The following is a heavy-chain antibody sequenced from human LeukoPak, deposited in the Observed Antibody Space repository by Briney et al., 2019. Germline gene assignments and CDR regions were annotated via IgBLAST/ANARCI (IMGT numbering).Heavy chain of an antibody. CDR2: ISSSSSTI. J-gene: IGHJ6*03. CDR3: ARGQSSSTSYYYYYMDV. Sequence: PGGSLRLSCAASGFTFSSYSMNWVRQAPGKGLEWVSYISSSSSTIYYADSVKGRFTMSRDNAKNTLYLQMNSLRAEDTAVYYCARGQSSSTSYYYYYMDVWGKGTTVTVSS. V-gene: IGHV3-48*04. CDR1: GFTFSSYS. D-gene: IGHD2-2*01.